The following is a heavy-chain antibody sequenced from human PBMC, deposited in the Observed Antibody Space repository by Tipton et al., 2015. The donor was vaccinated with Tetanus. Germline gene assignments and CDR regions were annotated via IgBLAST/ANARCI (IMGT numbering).Heavy chain of an antibody. V-gene: IGHV1-18*01. CDR3: ARVQEQRISFYGMAV. J-gene: IGHJ6*02. CDR2: ISAYNGKT. Sequence: LVQAGAEEKVSCKASGYNFVNFGITWVRQAPGQGLEWVGWISAYNGKTKYAQKLQGRVTMTTDRSAITAYMDLRGLKPDGTAVCYCARVQEQRISFYGMAVWGQGPTVPVSS. D-gene: IGHD1/OR15-1a*01. CDR1: GYNFVNFG.